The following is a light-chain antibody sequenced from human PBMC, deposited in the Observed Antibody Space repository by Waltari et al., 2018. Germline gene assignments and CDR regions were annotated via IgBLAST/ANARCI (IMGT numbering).Light chain of an antibody. V-gene: IGKV3-15*01. J-gene: IGKJ4*01. CDR3: LQYNKWPALT. Sequence: IVMTQSPATLSLSQGERAALSCRASQHISTNLAWYQQKPGQAPRLLIYGASTRATGVPGRFSGSGSGIEFTLTVSSLQPEDFAVYYCLQYNKWPALTFGGGTKVEIK. CDR1: QHISTN. CDR2: GAS.